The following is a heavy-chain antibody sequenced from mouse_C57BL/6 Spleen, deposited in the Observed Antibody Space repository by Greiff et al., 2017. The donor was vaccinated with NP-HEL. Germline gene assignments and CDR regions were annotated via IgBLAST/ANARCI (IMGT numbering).Heavy chain of an antibody. D-gene: IGHD1-1*01. Sequence: EVQVVESGGGLVKPGGSLKLSCAASGFTFSDYGMHWVRQAPEKGLEWVAYISSGSSTIYYADTVKGRFTISRDNAKNTLFLQMTSLRSEDTAMYYCASPLYYYGSAWFAYWGQGTLVTVSA. V-gene: IGHV5-17*01. CDR3: ASPLYYYGSAWFAY. J-gene: IGHJ3*01. CDR1: GFTFSDYG. CDR2: ISSGSSTI.